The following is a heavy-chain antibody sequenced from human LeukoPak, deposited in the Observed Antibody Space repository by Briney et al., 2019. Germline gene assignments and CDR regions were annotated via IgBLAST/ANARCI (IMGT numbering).Heavy chain of an antibody. CDR1: GGSFSGYY. CDR2: VYTSGST. J-gene: IGHJ3*02. Sequence: SETLSLTCAVYGGSFSGYYWSWIRQPAGKGLEWIGRVYTSGSTNYNPSLKSRVTMSIDTSKNQFSLKLSSVTAADTAVYYCARKGKLGDAFDIWGQGTMVTVSS. CDR3: ARKGKLGDAFDI. V-gene: IGHV4-59*10. D-gene: IGHD3-16*01.